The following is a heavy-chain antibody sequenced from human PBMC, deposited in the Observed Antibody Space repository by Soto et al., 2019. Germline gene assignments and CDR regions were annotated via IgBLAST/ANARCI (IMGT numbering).Heavy chain of an antibody. CDR3: ASLMITFGGVTPFGY. J-gene: IGHJ4*02. D-gene: IGHD3-16*01. CDR2: ISYDGSNK. CDR1: GFTFSSYA. V-gene: IGHV3-30-3*01. Sequence: QVQLVESGGGVVHPGRSLRLSCAASGFTFSSYAMHWVRQAPGKGLEWVAVISYDGSNKYYADSVKGRFTISRDNSKNTLYLQMNSLRAEDTAVYYCASLMITFGGVTPFGYWGQGTLVTVSS.